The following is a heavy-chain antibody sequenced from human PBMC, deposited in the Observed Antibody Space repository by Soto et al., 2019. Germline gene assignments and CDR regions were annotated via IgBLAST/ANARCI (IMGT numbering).Heavy chain of an antibody. D-gene: IGHD3-3*01. Sequence: GGSLRLSCAASGFTFISYGMHWVRQAPGKGLEWVAVMWNDGSNKYYADSVKGRFTISRDNSKNTVYLQMNSLRAEDTAVYYCAKEFWSGPFDYWGQGTLVTVSS. CDR3: AKEFWSGPFDY. CDR1: GFTFISYG. V-gene: IGHV3-33*06. J-gene: IGHJ4*02. CDR2: MWNDGSNK.